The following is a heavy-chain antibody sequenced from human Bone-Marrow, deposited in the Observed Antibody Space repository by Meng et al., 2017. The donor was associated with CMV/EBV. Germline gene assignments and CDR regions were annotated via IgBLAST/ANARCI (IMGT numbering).Heavy chain of an antibody. CDR2: IIPILGIA. CDR3: ARVPPLAGVVPAAIDHYYYGMDV. Sequence: SVKVSCKASGGTFSSYAISWVRQAPGQGLEWMGGIIPILGIANYAQKFQGRVTITADKSTSTAYMELSSLRSEDTAVYYCARVPPLAGVVPAAIDHYYYGMDV. CDR1: GGTFSSYA. D-gene: IGHD2-2*02. J-gene: IGHJ6*01. V-gene: IGHV1-69*10.